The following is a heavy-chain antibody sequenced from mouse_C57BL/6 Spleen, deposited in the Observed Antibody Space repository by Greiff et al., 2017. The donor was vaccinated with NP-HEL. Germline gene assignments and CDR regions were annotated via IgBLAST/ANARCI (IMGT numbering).Heavy chain of an antibody. J-gene: IGHJ4*01. V-gene: IGHV1-15*01. Sequence: VKLMESGAELVRPGASVTLSCKASGYTFTDYEMHWVKQTPVHGLEWIGAIDPETGGTAYNQKFKGKAILTADKSSSTAYMELRSLTSEDSAVYYCTRELLRGNAMDYWGQGTSVTVSS. CDR1: GYTFTDYE. CDR3: TRELLRGNAMDY. D-gene: IGHD1-1*01. CDR2: IDPETGGT.